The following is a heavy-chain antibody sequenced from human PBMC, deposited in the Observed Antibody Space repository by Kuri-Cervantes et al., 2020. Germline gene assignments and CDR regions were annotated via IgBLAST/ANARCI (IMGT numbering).Heavy chain of an antibody. Sequence: SETLSLTCTVSGGSISSSSYYWGWIRQPPGKGLEWIGSIYYSGSTCYNPSLKSRVTISVDTSKNQFSLKLSSVTAADTAVYYCARGGFDLLSLHFDYWGQGTLVTVSS. CDR3: ARGGFDLLSLHFDY. V-gene: IGHV4-39*07. J-gene: IGHJ4*02. CDR2: IYYSGST. CDR1: GGSISSSSYY. D-gene: IGHD3-10*01.